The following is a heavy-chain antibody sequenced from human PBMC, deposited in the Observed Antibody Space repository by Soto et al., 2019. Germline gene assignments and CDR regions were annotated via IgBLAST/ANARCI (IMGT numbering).Heavy chain of an antibody. Sequence: EVQLVESGGDLVQPGGSLRLSCAASGFTFSSYWMHWVHQAPGKGLVWVSRINSDGSSTSYADSVKGRFTISRDNAKNTLYLQMNSLRAEDTAVYYCARSPYSSGWYRAFDIWGQGTMVTVSS. CDR3: ARSPYSSGWYRAFDI. D-gene: IGHD6-19*01. V-gene: IGHV3-74*01. CDR1: GFTFSSYW. CDR2: INSDGSST. J-gene: IGHJ3*02.